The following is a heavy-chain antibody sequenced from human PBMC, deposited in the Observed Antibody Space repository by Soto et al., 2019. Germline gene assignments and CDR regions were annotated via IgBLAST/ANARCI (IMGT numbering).Heavy chain of an antibody. CDR1: GFTFSSYG. V-gene: IGHV3-30*18. J-gene: IGHJ4*02. Sequence: QVQLVESGGGVVQPGRSLRLSCAASGFTFSSYGMHWVRQAPGKGLEWVAVISYDGSNKYYADSVKGRFTISRDNSKNTLYLQMNSLRAEDTAVYYCAKDHGYYLDYWGQGTLVTVSS. CDR3: AKDHGYYLDY. CDR2: ISYDGSNK. D-gene: IGHD6-25*01.